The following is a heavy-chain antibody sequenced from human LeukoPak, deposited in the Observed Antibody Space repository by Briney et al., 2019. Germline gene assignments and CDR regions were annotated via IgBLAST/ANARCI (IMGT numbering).Heavy chain of an antibody. CDR2: INTNNGNP. D-gene: IGHD1-26*01. J-gene: IGHJ4*02. CDR1: GSTFTSYA. Sequence: ASVKVSCKASGSTFTSYAMNWVRQAPGQGLEWMGWINTNNGNPTYAQDFTGRFVFSLDTSVSTAYLQISSLKAEDTAVYYCARGVNSGYFDYCGQGTLVTVSS. CDR3: ARGVNSGYFDY. V-gene: IGHV7-4-1*02.